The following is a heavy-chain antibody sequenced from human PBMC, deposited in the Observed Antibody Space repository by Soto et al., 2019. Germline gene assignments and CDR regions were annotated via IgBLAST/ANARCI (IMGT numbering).Heavy chain of an antibody. CDR3: ARDREGYCSSSTCYQTPQYFYGMDV. D-gene: IGHD2-2*01. J-gene: IGHJ6*02. V-gene: IGHV6-1*01. CDR1: GDSLSSDCAA. CDR2: TYYRSQWYY. Sequence: SQTLSLTCAISGDSLSSDCAAWNWIRQSPSRGLEWLGRTYYRSQWYYDYAVSVKSRITINPDTSKNQFSLQLNSVTPEDTAVYYCARDREGYCSSSTCYQTPQYFYGMDVWGQGTTVTVSS.